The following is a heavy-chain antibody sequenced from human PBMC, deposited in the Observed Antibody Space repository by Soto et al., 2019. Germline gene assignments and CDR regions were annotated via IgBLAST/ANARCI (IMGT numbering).Heavy chain of an antibody. D-gene: IGHD5-12*01. V-gene: IGHV3-30-3*01. CDR3: AREEESGYDWPNFDY. J-gene: IGHJ4*02. CDR2: ISYDGSNK. CDR1: GFTFSSYA. Sequence: QVQLVESGGGVVQRGRSLRLSCAASGFTFSSYAMHWVRQAPGKGLEWVAVISYDGSNKYYADSVKGRFTISRDNSKNTLYLQMNSMSAEDTAVYYYAREEESGYDWPNFDYWGQGTLVTVSS.